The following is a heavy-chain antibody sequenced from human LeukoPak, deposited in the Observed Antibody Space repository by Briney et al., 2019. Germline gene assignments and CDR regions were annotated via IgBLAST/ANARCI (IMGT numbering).Heavy chain of an antibody. D-gene: IGHD5-18*01. CDR1: GGSISSYC. CDR2: IYYTGAT. Sequence: SETLSLTCTVSGGSISSYCWSWIRLPPGEGLEWIGYIYYTGATYYNPSLKSRVTISLDTSKNQFSLKLSSVTAADAAVYYCARAGYSYGTGYYFDYWGQGALVTVSS. J-gene: IGHJ4*02. V-gene: IGHV4-59*01. CDR3: ARAGYSYGTGYYFDY.